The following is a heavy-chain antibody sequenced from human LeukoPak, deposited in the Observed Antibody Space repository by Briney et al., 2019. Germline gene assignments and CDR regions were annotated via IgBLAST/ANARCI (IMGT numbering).Heavy chain of an antibody. CDR1: GGSIRSGSYY. J-gene: IGHJ6*03. CDR3: ARGVEGYCSGGSCYSYYYYMDV. V-gene: IGHV4-61*10. Sequence: SETLSLTCTVSGGSIRSGSYYWSWIWQPAGKGLEWIGYIYYSGSTNYNLSLKSRVTISVDTSKNQFSLKLSSVTAADTAVYYCARGVEGYCSGGSCYSYYYYMDVWGKGTTVTVSS. CDR2: IYYSGST. D-gene: IGHD2-15*01.